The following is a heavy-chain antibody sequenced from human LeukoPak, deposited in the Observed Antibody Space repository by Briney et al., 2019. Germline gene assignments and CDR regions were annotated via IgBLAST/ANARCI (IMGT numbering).Heavy chain of an antibody. V-gene: IGHV3-23*01. CDR3: ARAEAAGDNRGGYYYFYMDV. Sequence: GGSLRLSCATSGFTFSAHHMNWVRQAPGKGLEWVSGITAIGATTYYADSVKGRFTISRDSSQSTLYLQMNSLGAEDTAVYYWARAEAAGDNRGGYYYFYMDVWGKGTTVTVSS. D-gene: IGHD6-25*01. CDR2: ITAIGATT. J-gene: IGHJ6*03. CDR1: GFTFSAHH.